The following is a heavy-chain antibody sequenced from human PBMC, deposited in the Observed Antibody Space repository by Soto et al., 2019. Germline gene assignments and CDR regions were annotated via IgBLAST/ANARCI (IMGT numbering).Heavy chain of an antibody. CDR1: GFSITNTW. D-gene: IGHD3-3*01. CDR3: NSYPDFWGGHTPL. CDR2: VKSKADGGTA. V-gene: IGHV3-15*07. J-gene: IGHJ4*02. Sequence: EVQLVESGGGLVQPGGSLRLSCAASGFSITNTWMQWVRQAPGKGLEWVGRVKSKADGGTADYAAPVKGRFTVSRDDSKNTQYLQMNSLKMEDTAVYYCNSYPDFWGGHTPLWGQGTRVTVSS.